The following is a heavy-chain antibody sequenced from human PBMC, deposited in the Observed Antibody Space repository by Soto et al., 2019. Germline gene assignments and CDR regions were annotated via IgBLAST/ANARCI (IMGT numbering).Heavy chain of an antibody. CDR3: ARHQPPPLVEQTQRHYYYYGMDV. CDR2: IDPSDSYT. J-gene: IGHJ6*02. D-gene: IGHD6-13*01. V-gene: IGHV5-10-1*01. CDR1: GYSFTSYW. Sequence: PXESLQGSCHCSGYSFTSYWISLVLQMPGKGLEWMGRIDPSDSYTNYSPSFQGHVTISADKSISTAYLQWSSLKASDTAMYYCARHQPPPLVEQTQRHYYYYGMDVWGQGTTVTVSS.